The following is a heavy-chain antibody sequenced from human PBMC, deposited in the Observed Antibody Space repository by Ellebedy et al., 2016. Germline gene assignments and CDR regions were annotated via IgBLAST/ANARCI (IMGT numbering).Heavy chain of an antibody. J-gene: IGHJ5*02. V-gene: IGHV3-66*01. D-gene: IGHD2-15*01. CDR2: IFGGGTT. CDR3: ARGVGSGWFDP. Sequence: GESLKISCAASGFTVSSNYMTWVRQAPGKGLEWVSVIFGGGTTYYADSVKGRFTISRDNSKNTLYLQMNSLRAEDTAVYYCARGVGSGWFDPWGQGTLVTVSS. CDR1: GFTVSSNY.